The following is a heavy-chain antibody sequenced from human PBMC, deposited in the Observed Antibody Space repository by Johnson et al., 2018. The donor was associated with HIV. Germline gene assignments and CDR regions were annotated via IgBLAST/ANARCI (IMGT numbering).Heavy chain of an antibody. J-gene: IGHJ3*02. Sequence: QVQLVESGGGVVQPGRSLRLSCAASGFTFSSYAMHWVRQAPGKGLEWVAVMSYDGSSKYYADSVKGRFTISRDNSKNTVYLQMNSLKAEDTAVYYCAKAFGPLGGSYVDAFYIWGQGTMVTVSS. V-gene: IGHV3-30*04. CDR1: GFTFSSYA. CDR2: MSYDGSSK. CDR3: AKAFGPLGGSYVDAFYI. D-gene: IGHD1-26*01.